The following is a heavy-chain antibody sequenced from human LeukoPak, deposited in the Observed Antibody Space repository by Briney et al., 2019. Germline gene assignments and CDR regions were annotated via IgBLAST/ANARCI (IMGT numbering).Heavy chain of an antibody. CDR2: INHSGST. V-gene: IGHV4-34*01. D-gene: IGHD6-19*01. Sequence: PSETLSLTCAVYGGSFSGYYWSWIRQPPGKGLEWIGEINHSGSTNYSPSLKSRATVSVDTSKNQFSLKLSSVTAVDTAVYYCAKTSGYTSGWHFFDYWGQGTLVTVSS. CDR3: AKTSGYTSGWHFFDY. CDR1: GGSFSGYY. J-gene: IGHJ4*02.